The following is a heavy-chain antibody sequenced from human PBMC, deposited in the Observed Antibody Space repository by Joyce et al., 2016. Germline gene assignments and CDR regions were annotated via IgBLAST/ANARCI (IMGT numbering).Heavy chain of an antibody. CDR1: GGTFSSFA. D-gene: IGHD2-21*01. J-gene: IGHJ4*02. V-gene: IGHV1-69*01. CDR3: AGEYSSTRFFHH. CDR2: NIPIFAPA. Sequence: QVQLVQSGAEVKKPGSSVKVSCKASGGTFSSFALSWVRQAPGQGLEWMGGNIPIFAPAYYAQKFQGRVTIIADESTSTVYMELNSLRSDDTAVYYCAGEYSSTRFFHHWGQGTLVTVSS.